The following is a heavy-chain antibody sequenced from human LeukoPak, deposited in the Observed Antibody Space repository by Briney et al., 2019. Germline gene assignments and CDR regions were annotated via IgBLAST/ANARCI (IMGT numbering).Heavy chain of an antibody. Sequence: GGSLRLSCAASGFTFSNAWMSWVRQAPGKGLEWVGRIKSKTDGGTTDYAAPVKGRFTISRDDSKNTLYLQMNSLKTEDTAVYYCARECTGSTSCYPYWGQGTLVTVSS. D-gene: IGHD2-2*01. V-gene: IGHV3-15*01. CDR2: IKSKTDGGTT. CDR3: ARECTGSTSCYPY. J-gene: IGHJ4*02. CDR1: GFTFSNAW.